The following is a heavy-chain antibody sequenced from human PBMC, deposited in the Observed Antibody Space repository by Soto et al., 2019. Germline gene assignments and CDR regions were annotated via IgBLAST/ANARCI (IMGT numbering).Heavy chain of an antibody. V-gene: IGHV4-31*03. Sequence: SETLSLTCTVSGGSISSGGYYWSWIRQHPGKGLEWIGYVYYSGNTYYNPSLKSRVTISVDTSKNQFSLKLSSVTAADTAVYYCARAPRGYSYDYWGQGTLVTVSS. D-gene: IGHD5-18*01. J-gene: IGHJ4*02. CDR2: VYYSGNT. CDR1: GGSISSGGYY. CDR3: ARAPRGYSYDY.